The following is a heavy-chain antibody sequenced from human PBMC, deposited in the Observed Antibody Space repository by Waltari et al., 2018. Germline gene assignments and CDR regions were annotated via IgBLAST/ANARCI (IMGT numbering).Heavy chain of an antibody. J-gene: IGHJ4*02. Sequence: QVHLVESGGGVVQPGGSLRLSWAASGFTLSDFGMNGVRQAPGKGLDWVAFIRYDGNKQYYADSVTGRFTISRDSSKNTLYLQMNSLRPEDTATYFCAKDLSAGSYAGSYPFDRWGQGTLVTVSS. V-gene: IGHV3-30*02. D-gene: IGHD1-26*01. CDR3: AKDLSAGSYAGSYPFDR. CDR1: GFTLSDFG. CDR2: IRYDGNKQ.